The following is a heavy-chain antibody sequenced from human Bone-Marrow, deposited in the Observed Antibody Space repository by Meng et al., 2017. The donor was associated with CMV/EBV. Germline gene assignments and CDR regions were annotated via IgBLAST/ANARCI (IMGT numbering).Heavy chain of an antibody. J-gene: IGHJ6*02. V-gene: IGHV3-48*03. Sequence: GGSLRLSCVASGFTFSSYEMNWVRQAPGKGLEWVSYISSSGSTIYYADSVKGRFTISRDNAKNSLYLQMNSLRAEDTAVYYCARVEGRGMDVWGQGTTVTVSS. CDR2: ISSSGSTI. D-gene: IGHD3-10*01. CDR3: ARVEGRGMDV. CDR1: GFTFSSYE.